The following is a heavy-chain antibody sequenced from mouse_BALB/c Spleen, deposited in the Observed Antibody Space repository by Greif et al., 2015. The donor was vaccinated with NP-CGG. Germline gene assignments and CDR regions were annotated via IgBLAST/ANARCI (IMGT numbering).Heavy chain of an antibody. V-gene: IGHV1-15*01. J-gene: IGHJ4*01. Sequence: QVQLQQSGAELVRPGASVTLSCKASGYTFTDYEMHWVKQTPVHGLEWIGAIDPETGGTAYNQKFKGKATLTADKSSSTAYMELRSLTSEDSAVYYCTRRDGNFYAMDYWGQGTSVTVSS. CDR3: TRRDGNFYAMDY. CDR1: GYTFTDYE. CDR2: IDPETGGT. D-gene: IGHD2-1*01.